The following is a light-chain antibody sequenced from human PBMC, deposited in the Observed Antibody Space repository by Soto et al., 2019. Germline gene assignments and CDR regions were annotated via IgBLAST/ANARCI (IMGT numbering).Light chain of an antibody. CDR2: GAS. Sequence: EIVLTQSPGTLSLSPGERATLSCRASQSVSSSYLAWYQQKPGQAPRLLMYGASSRATGIPDRFSGSGSGTDLTLTISRLEPEDFAVYYCQQYGGSPLFTFGPGTKVDIK. V-gene: IGKV3-20*01. CDR3: QQYGGSPLFT. CDR1: QSVSSSY. J-gene: IGKJ3*01.